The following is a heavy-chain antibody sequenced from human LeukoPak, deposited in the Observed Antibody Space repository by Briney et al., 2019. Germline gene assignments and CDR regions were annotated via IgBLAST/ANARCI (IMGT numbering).Heavy chain of an antibody. D-gene: IGHD3-22*01. J-gene: IGHJ3*01. CDR1: GFTFSSYA. V-gene: IGHV3-30-3*01. CDR2: ISYDGSNK. Sequence: GGSLRLSCAASGFTFSSYAMHWVRQAPGKGLEWVAVISYDGSNKYYADSVKGRFTISRDNSKNTLYLQMNSLRAEDTAVYYCASHGIVVVRQSDAFDVWGQGTMVTVSS. CDR3: ASHGIVVVRQSDAFDV.